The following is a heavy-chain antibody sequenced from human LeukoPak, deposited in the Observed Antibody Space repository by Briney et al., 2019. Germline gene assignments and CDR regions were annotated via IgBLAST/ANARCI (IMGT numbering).Heavy chain of an antibody. CDR1: GFTFSSYA. J-gene: IGHJ6*02. V-gene: IGHV3-23*01. D-gene: IGHD3-10*01. Sequence: GGSLRLSCAASGFTFSSYAMSWVRQAPGKGLEWVSGISGSGGNTYYADSVKGRFTISRDNSKNMLYLQMNSLRAEDTAVYYCAKVSGRIQIWPQPFGDGMDVWGQGTTVTVSS. CDR2: ISGSGGNT. CDR3: AKVSGRIQIWPQPFGDGMDV.